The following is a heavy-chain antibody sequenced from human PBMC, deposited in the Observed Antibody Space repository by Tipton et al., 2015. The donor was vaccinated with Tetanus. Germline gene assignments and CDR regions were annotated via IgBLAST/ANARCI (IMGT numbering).Heavy chain of an antibody. CDR3: APVRGGDWTPNFDY. Sequence: SLRLSCAASGFTVSSNYMSWVRQAPGKGLEWVSVIYSGGSTYYADSVKGRFTISRDNSKDTLYLQMNSLRAEDTAVYYCAPVRGGDWTPNFDYWGQGTLVTVSS. CDR2: IYSGGST. CDR1: GFTVSSNY. J-gene: IGHJ4*02. V-gene: IGHV3-53*05. D-gene: IGHD2-21*02.